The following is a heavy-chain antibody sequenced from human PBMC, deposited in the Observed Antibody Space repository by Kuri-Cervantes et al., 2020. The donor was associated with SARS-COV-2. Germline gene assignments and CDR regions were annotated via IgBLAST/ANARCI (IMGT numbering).Heavy chain of an antibody. CDR2: IYYSGST. J-gene: IGHJ3*02. D-gene: IGHD3-10*01. Sequence: LRLSCTVSGGSISSGDYYWSWIRQPPGKGLEWIGYIYYSGSTYYNPSLKSRVTISVDTSKNQFSLKLSSVTAADTAVYYCARDRGFGVHASGAFDIWGQGTMVTVSS. CDR3: ARDRGFGVHASGAFDI. CDR1: GGSISSGDYY. V-gene: IGHV4-30-4*08.